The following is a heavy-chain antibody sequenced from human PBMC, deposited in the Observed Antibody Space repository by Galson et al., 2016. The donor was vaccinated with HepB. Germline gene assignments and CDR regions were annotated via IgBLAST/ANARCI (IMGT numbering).Heavy chain of an antibody. CDR3: ARGVRQQLVGYYYYAMDV. D-gene: IGHD6-13*01. V-gene: IGHV3-7*01. J-gene: IGHJ6*02. CDR2: IKQDGSEK. Sequence: SLRLSCAASGFTFTNYWMSWVRQAPGKGLEWVANIKQDGSEKYYVDSVTGRFTISRDNAKNSLYLQMSSLRVEDTAIYYCARGVRQQLVGYYYYAMDVWGQGTTVTVSS. CDR1: GFTFTNYW.